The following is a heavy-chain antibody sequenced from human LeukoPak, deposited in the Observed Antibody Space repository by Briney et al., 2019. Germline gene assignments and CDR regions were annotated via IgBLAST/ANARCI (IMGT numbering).Heavy chain of an antibody. J-gene: IGHJ4*02. CDR1: GDSISSHY. D-gene: IGHD6-19*01. CDR3: ARGGWYLDY. CDR2: IHYSGTT. V-gene: IGHV4-59*11. Sequence: PSETLSLTCSVSGDSISSHYWTWIRQPPGRGLEWIGYIHYSGTTSYNASLKSRITTSLDTSKNQFSLKLTSVTAADTALYYCARGGWYLDYWGRGPLVTVSS.